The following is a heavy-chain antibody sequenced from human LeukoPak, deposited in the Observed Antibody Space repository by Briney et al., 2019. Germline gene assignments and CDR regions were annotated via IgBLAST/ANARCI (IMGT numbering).Heavy chain of an antibody. V-gene: IGHV3-48*03. CDR2: ISSSASTT. J-gene: IGHJ4*02. CDR3: ARGRYSRYFDY. D-gene: IGHD6-13*01. CDR1: GFTLSSYE. Sequence: PGGSLRLSCAASGFTLSSYEMNWVRQAPGKGLEWVSYISSSASTTHYADSVMGRFTISRDNAKHSLYLQMNSLRAEDTAVYYCARGRYSRYFDYWGQGTLVTVSS.